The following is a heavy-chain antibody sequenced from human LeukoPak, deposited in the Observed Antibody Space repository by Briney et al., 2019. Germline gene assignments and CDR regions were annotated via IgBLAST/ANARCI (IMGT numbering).Heavy chain of an antibody. D-gene: IGHD3-3*01. V-gene: IGHV1-2*02. CDR1: GYTFTGYY. CDR2: INPNSGGT. J-gene: IGHJ4*02. Sequence: ASVKVSCKASGYTFTGYYMHWVRQAPGQGLGWMGWINPNSGGTNYAQKFQGRVTMTRDTSISTAYMELSRLRSDDTAVYYCARGVTIFGVVIVYFDYWGQGTLVTVSS. CDR3: ARGVTIFGVVIVYFDY.